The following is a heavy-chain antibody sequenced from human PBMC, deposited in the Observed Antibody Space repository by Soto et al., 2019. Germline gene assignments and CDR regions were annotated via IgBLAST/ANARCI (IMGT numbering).Heavy chain of an antibody. J-gene: IGHJ4*02. CDR2: IYYSGST. CDR1: FGSISSYY. Sequence: SETLSLTCTVSFGSISSYYWSWTRQPPGKGLEWIGYIYYSGSTNYNPSLKSRVTISVDTSKNQFSLKLSSVTAADTAVYYCARKHYYFDDWGQGTLVNVS. V-gene: IGHV4-59*01. CDR3: ARKHYYFDD.